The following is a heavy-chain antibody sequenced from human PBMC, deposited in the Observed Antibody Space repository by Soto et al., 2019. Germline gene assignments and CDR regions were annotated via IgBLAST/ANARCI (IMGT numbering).Heavy chain of an antibody. Sequence: APVKGSCKAAGATFTSYDSNWVRQATVEGLEWMGWMNPNSGTTGYAKRFKGRVTMTRNTSISTAYMELSSLRSEDTAVYYCARYDYGNYWGYYYYYSMVVWG. CDR1: GATFTSYD. D-gene: IGHD4-17*01. V-gene: IGHV1-8*01. J-gene: IGHJ6*02. CDR2: MNPNSGTT. CDR3: ARYDYGNYWGYYYYYSMVV.